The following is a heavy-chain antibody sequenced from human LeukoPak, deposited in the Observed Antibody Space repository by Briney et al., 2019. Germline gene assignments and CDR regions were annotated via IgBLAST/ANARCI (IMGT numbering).Heavy chain of an antibody. CDR1: GFTFSSYS. D-gene: IGHD3-22*01. J-gene: IGHJ4*02. CDR3: AKVFPYYDSSGRYFDY. V-gene: IGHV3-21*04. Sequence: GGSLRLSCAASGFTFSSYSMNWVRQAPGKGLEWVSSISSSSSYIYYADSVKGRFTVSRDNSKNTLYLQMNSLRAEDSAVYYCAKVFPYYDSSGRYFDYWGQGTLVTVSS. CDR2: ISSSSSYI.